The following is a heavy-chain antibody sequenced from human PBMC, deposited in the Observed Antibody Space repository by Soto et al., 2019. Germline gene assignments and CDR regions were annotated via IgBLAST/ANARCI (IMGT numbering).Heavy chain of an antibody. V-gene: IGHV1-8*01. J-gene: IGHJ6*02. Sequence: QVQLVQSGAEVKKPGASVKVSCKASGYTFTSYDINWVRQATGQGLEWMGWMNPNSGNTGYAQKFQGRVTMTRNTSITTAYMELSSLRSKNTAVYDCAIWPDANYYSGMDVWGQGTTVTVSS. CDR3: AIWPDANYYSGMDV. CDR1: GYTFTSYD. D-gene: IGHD3-10*01. CDR2: MNPNSGNT.